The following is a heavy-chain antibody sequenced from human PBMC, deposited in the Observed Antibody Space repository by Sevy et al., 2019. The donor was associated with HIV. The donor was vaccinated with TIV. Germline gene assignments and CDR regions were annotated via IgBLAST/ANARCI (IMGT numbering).Heavy chain of an antibody. Sequence: GGSLRLSCAASGFTFSSYAMSWVRQAPGKGLEWVSAISGSGGSTYYADSVKGRFTISRDNSKNTLYLQMNSLRAEDTAVYYCAKVGSEVVVTAITYWGQGTLVTVSS. J-gene: IGHJ4*02. CDR2: ISGSGGST. D-gene: IGHD2-21*02. V-gene: IGHV3-23*01. CDR1: GFTFSSYA. CDR3: AKVGSEVVVTAITY.